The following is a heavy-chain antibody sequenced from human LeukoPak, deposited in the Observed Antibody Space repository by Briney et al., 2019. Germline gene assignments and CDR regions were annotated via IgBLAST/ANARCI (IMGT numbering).Heavy chain of an antibody. CDR1: GGTFSSYA. CDR2: ISAYNGNT. CDR3: ARVEGGFGELTLYYYYGMDV. D-gene: IGHD3-10*01. Sequence: ASVKVSCKASGGTFSSYAISWVRQAPGQGLEWMGWISAYNGNTNYAQKVQGRVTMTTDTSTSTAYMELRSLRSDDTAVYYCARVEGGFGELTLYYYYGMDVWGQGTTVTVSS. V-gene: IGHV1-18*01. J-gene: IGHJ6*02.